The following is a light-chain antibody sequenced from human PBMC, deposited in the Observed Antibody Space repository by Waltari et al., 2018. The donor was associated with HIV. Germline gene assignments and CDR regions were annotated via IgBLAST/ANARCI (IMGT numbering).Light chain of an antibody. CDR2: KDT. CDR1: ALANHY. V-gene: IGLV3-25*03. Sequence: SNELTQPPSVSVSPGQTARITSSGGALANHYNYWFQQKQGQAPVLVIDKDTERPSGIPERFSGSRSGTTVKLTISGVQAEDEADYYCQSGGSSGSWVFGGGTKLTVL. CDR3: QSGGSSGSWV. J-gene: IGLJ3*02.